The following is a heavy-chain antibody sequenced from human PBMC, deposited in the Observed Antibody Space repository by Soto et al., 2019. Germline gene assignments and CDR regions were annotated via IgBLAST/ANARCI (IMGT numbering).Heavy chain of an antibody. CDR2: INHSGST. V-gene: IGHV4-34*01. J-gene: IGHJ6*04. Sequence: SEALSLTCAVYGGSFSGYYWSWFRQPPGKGLEWIGEINHSGSTNFNPSLKSRVIMSVDTSKNRVSLRLSSVSSADTAVYYCARDWSCSSTSCSEYYYHGMDVWGKGTTVTVSS. D-gene: IGHD2-2*01. CDR3: ARDWSCSSTSCSEYYYHGMDV. CDR1: GGSFSGYY.